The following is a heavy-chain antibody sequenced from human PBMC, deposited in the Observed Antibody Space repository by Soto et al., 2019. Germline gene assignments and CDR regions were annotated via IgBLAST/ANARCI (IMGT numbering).Heavy chain of an antibody. J-gene: IGHJ6*02. V-gene: IGHV1-2*02. CDR2: INPNSGGT. CDR3: ARGSPEGYAIENPYYYGMDV. Sequence: GASVKVSCKASGYTFTGYYMHWVRQAPGQGLEWMGWINPNSGGTNYAQKFQGRVTMTRDTSISTAYMELSRLRSDDTAVYYCARGSPEGYAIENPYYYGMDVWGQGTTVTVS. CDR1: GYTFTGYY. D-gene: IGHD2-8*01.